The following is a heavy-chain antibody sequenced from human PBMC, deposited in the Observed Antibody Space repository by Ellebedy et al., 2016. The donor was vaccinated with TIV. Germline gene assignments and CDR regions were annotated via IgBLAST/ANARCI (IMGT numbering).Heavy chain of an antibody. Sequence: ASVKVSXXASGYSFIGYYMHWVRQAPGQGLEWMGWINPNNGGTNSAQKFQGRVIMTRDTSISTAYMELSSLKSDDTAVYYCARDLTTFGLLIRTLDYWGQGTLVTVSS. CDR1: GYSFIGYY. V-gene: IGHV1-2*02. CDR2: INPNNGGT. J-gene: IGHJ4*02. D-gene: IGHD3-3*01. CDR3: ARDLTTFGLLIRTLDY.